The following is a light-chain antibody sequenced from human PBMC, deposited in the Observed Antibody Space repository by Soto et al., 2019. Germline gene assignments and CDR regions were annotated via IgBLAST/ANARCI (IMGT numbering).Light chain of an antibody. Sequence: EIVLTQSPATLSLSPGERATLSCRASQSVSSYLAWYQQKPGQAPRLLIYDASNRATGIPARFSGSGSGTDFTLTISSLEPDDFAVYYCQQRSNCLFGQGTRLEIK. J-gene: IGKJ5*01. CDR3: QQRSNCL. CDR2: DAS. V-gene: IGKV3-11*01. CDR1: QSVSSY.